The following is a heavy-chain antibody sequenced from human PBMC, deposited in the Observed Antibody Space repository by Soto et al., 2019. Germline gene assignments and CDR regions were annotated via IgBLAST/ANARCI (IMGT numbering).Heavy chain of an antibody. J-gene: IGHJ3*02. Sequence: PSETLLLTCTVSGGSISSYYWSWIRQPPGKGLEWIGYIYYSGSTNYNPSLKSRVTISVDTSKNQFSLKLSSVTAADTAVYYCARVWGGAFDIWGQGTMVTV. D-gene: IGHD3-10*01. CDR2: IYYSGST. V-gene: IGHV4-59*01. CDR3: ARVWGGAFDI. CDR1: GGSISSYY.